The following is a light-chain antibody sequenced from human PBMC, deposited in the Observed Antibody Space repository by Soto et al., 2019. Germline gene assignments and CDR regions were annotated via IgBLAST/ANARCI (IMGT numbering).Light chain of an antibody. V-gene: IGKV1-5*01. Sequence: DIQMTQSPSTLSASVGDRVTITCRASQSVTSWLAWYQQKPGKAPNLLIYDASSLESGVPSRFSGSGYGTEFTLTISSLQPDDFATYYCQQYYTYPWTFGQGTKVEIK. J-gene: IGKJ1*01. CDR3: QQYYTYPWT. CDR1: QSVTSW. CDR2: DAS.